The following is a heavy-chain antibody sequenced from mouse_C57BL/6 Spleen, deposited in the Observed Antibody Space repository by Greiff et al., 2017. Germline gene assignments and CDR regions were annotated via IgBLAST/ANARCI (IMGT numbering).Heavy chain of an antibody. Sequence: EVQGVESGGGLVKPGGSLKLSCAASGFTFSDYGMHWVRQAPEKGLGWVAYISSGSSTIYYADTVKGRFTISRDNAKNTLFLHMTSLGSEDTAMYYCARYYDDYAMDYWGQGTSGTVSS. CDR2: ISSGSSTI. D-gene: IGHD2-4*01. CDR1: GFTFSDYG. J-gene: IGHJ4*01. V-gene: IGHV5-17*01. CDR3: ARYYDDYAMDY.